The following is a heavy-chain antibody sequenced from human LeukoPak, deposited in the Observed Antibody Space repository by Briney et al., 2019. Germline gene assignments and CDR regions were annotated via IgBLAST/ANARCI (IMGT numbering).Heavy chain of an antibody. V-gene: IGHV3-23*01. CDR1: GFPYKRYA. D-gene: IGHD3-22*01. CDR2: TIRSGGRA. Sequence: GGPLTLPCAPSGFPYKRYAMLCLPHAPEKALQWVSYTIRSGGRAYDADSVKGRFTISRDNSKNTLYLQMNSLRAEDTAVYYCAKGYTYYYDSSGYSPNFDYWGQGTLVTVSS. J-gene: IGHJ4*02. CDR3: AKGYTYYYDSSGYSPNFDY.